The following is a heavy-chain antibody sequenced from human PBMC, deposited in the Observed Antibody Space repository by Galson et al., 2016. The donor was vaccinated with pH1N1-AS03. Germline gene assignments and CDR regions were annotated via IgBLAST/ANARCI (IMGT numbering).Heavy chain of an antibody. CDR3: ASARTTATKGEIGF. CDR2: INPNTGNP. D-gene: IGHD4-11*01. CDR1: GYTFTNYA. J-gene: IGHJ4*02. V-gene: IGHV7-4-1*02. Sequence: SVKVSCKASGYTFTNYALNWVRQAPGQGLEWMGWINPNTGNPTYAQGFTGRFVFSSERSVSTAYLQISSRKAEDTAVYYCASARTTATKGEIGFWGQGTLVTVSS.